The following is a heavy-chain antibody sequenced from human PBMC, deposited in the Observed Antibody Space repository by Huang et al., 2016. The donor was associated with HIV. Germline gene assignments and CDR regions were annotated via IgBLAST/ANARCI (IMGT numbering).Heavy chain of an antibody. Sequence: QVQLVQSGGEVKRPGASVKVSCKASGYTFTGDYIHWVRQAPGQGLEWMEWINPNRGGTNYAQKFQGRVTMTRDTSISTVHMELTSLKSDDTAMYYCARGSPRFYAFDTWGQGTMVTVSS. CDR3: ARGSPRFYAFDT. CDR2: INPNRGGT. V-gene: IGHV1-2*02. J-gene: IGHJ3*02. CDR1: GYTFTGDY.